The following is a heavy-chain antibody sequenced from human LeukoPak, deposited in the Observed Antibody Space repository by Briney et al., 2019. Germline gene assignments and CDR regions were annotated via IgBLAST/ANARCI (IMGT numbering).Heavy chain of an antibody. CDR2: INPYNGKT. J-gene: IGHJ4*02. Sequence: ASVTVSCQAYGYTLDRFGIGWVRQAPGQGLEWLGWINPYNGKTIFGEKFQGRVTMTTDTSTSTVYMELTSLRSDDTAVYFCARDTPQHLNRFDYWGQGTLVTVSS. CDR3: ARDTPQHLNRFDY. CDR1: GYTLDRFG. V-gene: IGHV1-18*01.